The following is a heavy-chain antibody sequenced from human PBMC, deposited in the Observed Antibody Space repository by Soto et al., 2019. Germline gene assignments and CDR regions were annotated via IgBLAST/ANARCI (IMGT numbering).Heavy chain of an antibody. Sequence: SETLSLTCSFSGGSVSNKTYYWSWIRQPPGKRLEWIGYVYYSGTTNYNPSLKSRVTISVDLSKNQFSLRLSSVTTADTALYYCARTTAVPNTLRSRYFFDHWGQGTLVTVSS. CDR2: VYYSGTT. CDR3: ARTTAVPNTLRSRYFFDH. J-gene: IGHJ4*02. V-gene: IGHV4-61*01. CDR1: GGSVSNKTYY. D-gene: IGHD4-17*01.